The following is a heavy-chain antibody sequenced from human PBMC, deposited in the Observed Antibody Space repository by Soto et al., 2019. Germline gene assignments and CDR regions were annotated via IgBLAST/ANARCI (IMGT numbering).Heavy chain of an antibody. V-gene: IGHV4-39*01. D-gene: IGHD2-2*01. CDR2: IYYSGST. J-gene: IGHJ4*02. Sequence: SETLSLTCTVSGGSISSSSYYWGWIRQPPGKGLEWIGSIYYSGSTYYNPSLKSRVTISVDTSKNQFSLKLSSVTAADTAVYYCARNGYCSSTSCTPRWDYWGQGTLVTVSS. CDR1: GGSISSSSYY. CDR3: ARNGYCSSTSCTPRWDY.